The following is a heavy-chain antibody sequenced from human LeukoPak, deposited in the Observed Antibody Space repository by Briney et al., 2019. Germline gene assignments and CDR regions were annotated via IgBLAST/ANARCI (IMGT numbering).Heavy chain of an antibody. CDR3: ARVLSRTMVRGVIVY. CDR1: GFTFSSSE. D-gene: IGHD3-10*01. CDR2: ISRSGGST. V-gene: IGHV3-23*01. J-gene: IGHJ4*02. Sequence: GGSLRLSCAASGFTFSSSEMTWVRQAPGKGLEWVSAISRSGGSTYADSVKGRFTISRDNAKNSLYLQMNSLRAEDTAVYYCARVLSRTMVRGVIVYWGQGTLVTVSS.